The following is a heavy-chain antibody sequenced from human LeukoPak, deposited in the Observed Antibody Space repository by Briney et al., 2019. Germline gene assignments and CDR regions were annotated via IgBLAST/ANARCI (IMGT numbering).Heavy chain of an antibody. V-gene: IGHV1-2*02. CDR3: ARVPSTAAVYYYMDV. D-gene: IGHD6-13*01. CDR1: GYTFTGYY. J-gene: IGHJ6*03. Sequence: GASVKVSCKASGYTFTGYYMHWVRQAPGQGLEWMGWINPDSGGTNYAQKFQGRVTMTTDTSTSTAYMELRSLRSDDTAVYYCARVPSTAAVYYYMDVWGKGTTVTVSS. CDR2: INPDSGGT.